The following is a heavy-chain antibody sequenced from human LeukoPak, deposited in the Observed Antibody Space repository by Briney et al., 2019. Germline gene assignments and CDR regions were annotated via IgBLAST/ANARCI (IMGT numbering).Heavy chain of an antibody. CDR1: GFTFSNEA. Sequence: GGSLRLSCAVSGFTFSNEAMGWVRQLRGGGLEWVSTISPGGGTTYYAESMKGRFTISRDNSKSTLYLEMNSLRVEDTAVYYCTKVWSGSSNWALRVFDYWGQGALVTVSS. D-gene: IGHD4-11*01. J-gene: IGHJ4*02. CDR3: TKVWSGSSNWALRVFDY. V-gene: IGHV3-23*01. CDR2: ISPGGGTT.